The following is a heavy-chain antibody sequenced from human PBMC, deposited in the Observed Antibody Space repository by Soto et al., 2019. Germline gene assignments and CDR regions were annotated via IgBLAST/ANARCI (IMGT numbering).Heavy chain of an antibody. V-gene: IGHV1-46*01. D-gene: IGHD2-2*01. Sequence: ASVKVSCKASGYTFTSYYMHWVRQAPGQGLEWMGIINPSGGSTSYAQKFQGRVTMTRDTSTSTVYMELSSLRSEDTAVYYCARDYVVLVPAATYPGGVYYYYYGMDVWGQGTTVTVS. CDR1: GYTFTSYY. CDR3: ARDYVVLVPAATYPGGVYYYYYGMDV. CDR2: INPSGGST. J-gene: IGHJ6*02.